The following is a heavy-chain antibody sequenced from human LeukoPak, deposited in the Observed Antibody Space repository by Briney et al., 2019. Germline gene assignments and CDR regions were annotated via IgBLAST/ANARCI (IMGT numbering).Heavy chain of an antibody. V-gene: IGHV3-30*02. CDR1: GFTFSSYG. D-gene: IGHD6-6*01. CDR3: AKDPRFRAARSAEYFQH. CDR2: IWSAEGNK. J-gene: IGHJ1*01. Sequence: GGSLRLSCAASGFTFSSYGMHWVRQAPGKGLEWVAVIWSAEGNKNYLDSVKGRFTISRDNSKNTLYLQMNSLRAEDTAVYYCAKDPRFRAARSAEYFQHWGQGTLVTVSS.